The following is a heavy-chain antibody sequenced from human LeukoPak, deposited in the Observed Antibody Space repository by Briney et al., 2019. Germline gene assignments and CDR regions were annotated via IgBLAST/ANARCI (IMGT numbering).Heavy chain of an antibody. J-gene: IGHJ2*01. CDR2: FYVGGNT. Sequence: GGSLRLSCAASEFTVSNTYIIWVRQAPGKGLKWVSVFYVGGNTNYADSVKGRFTMSRDNSKNALYLQMNSLRDDDTAVYFCVSKGYCGGGSCNWYLGLWGRSTPVTVSS. D-gene: IGHD2-15*01. V-gene: IGHV3-66*01. CDR3: VSKGYCGGGSCNWYLGL. CDR1: EFTVSNTY.